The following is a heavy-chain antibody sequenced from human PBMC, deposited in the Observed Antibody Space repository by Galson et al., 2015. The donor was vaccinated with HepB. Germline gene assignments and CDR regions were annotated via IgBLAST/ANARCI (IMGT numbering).Heavy chain of an antibody. J-gene: IGHJ4*02. V-gene: IGHV4-39*01. CDR2: IYYSGST. D-gene: IGHD5-18*01. CDR1: GGSISSSSYY. Sequence: ETLSLTCTVPGGSISSSSYYWGWIRQPPGKGLEWIGSIYYSGSTYYNPSLKSRVTISVDTSKNQFSLKLSSVTAADTAVYYCARLGAGTAMVIEYWGQGTLVTVSS. CDR3: ARLGAGTAMVIEY.